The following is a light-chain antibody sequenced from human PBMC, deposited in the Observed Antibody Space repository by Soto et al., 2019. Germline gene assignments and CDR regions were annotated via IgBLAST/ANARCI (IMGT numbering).Light chain of an antibody. CDR1: QSVSSSS. CDR3: QQYGSSPIT. V-gene: IGKV3-20*01. J-gene: IGKJ3*01. Sequence: EIVLTQSPDTLSLSPGERATLSCRASQSVSSSSLAWYQQKPGRAPRLLIYGASSRAPGIPDRFSGSGSGTDFTLTISRLEPEDFAVYYCQQYGSSPITFGPGTKVDIK. CDR2: GAS.